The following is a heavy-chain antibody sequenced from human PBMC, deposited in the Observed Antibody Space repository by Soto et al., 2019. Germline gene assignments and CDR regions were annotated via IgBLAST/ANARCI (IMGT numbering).Heavy chain of an antibody. J-gene: IGHJ3*02. D-gene: IGHD2-2*01. CDR1: GGSISSYY. CDR2: IYYSGST. Sequence: SETLSLTCTVTGGSISSYYWSWIRQPPGKGLEWIGYIYYSGSTNYNPSLKSRVTISVDTSKNQFSLKLSSVTAADTAVYYCARLSSTSFALHHAFAIWVQGTIVT. V-gene: IGHV4-59*01. CDR3: ARLSSTSFALHHAFAI.